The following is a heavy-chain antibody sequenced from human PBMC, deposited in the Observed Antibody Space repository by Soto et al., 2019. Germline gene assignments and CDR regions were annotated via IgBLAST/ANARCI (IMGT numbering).Heavy chain of an antibody. Sequence: GGSLRLSCAASGFTFSSYAMSWVRQAPGKGLEWVSAISGSGGSTYYGDSVKGRFTISRDNSKNTLYLQKNSLRAEDAAVEYCAKCLGRGVMIGGDEYDIWGQGTMVTVSS. CDR2: ISGSGGST. J-gene: IGHJ3*02. V-gene: IGHV3-23*01. CDR3: AKCLGRGVMIGGDEYDI. CDR1: GFTFSSYA. D-gene: IGHD3-10*01.